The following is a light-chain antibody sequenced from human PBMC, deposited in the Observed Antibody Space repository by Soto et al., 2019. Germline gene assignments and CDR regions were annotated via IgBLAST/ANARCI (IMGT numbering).Light chain of an antibody. CDR1: QSVSSN. J-gene: IGKJ1*01. Sequence: EIVMTQSPATLSVSPGERATLSCRASQSVSSNLAWYQQKPGQAPRLLIYGASTRVTGIPARFSGSGSGTDFTLTINGLEPEDFAVYYCQQYKKWPRTFGHGTKVDI. V-gene: IGKV3-15*01. CDR2: GAS. CDR3: QQYKKWPRT.